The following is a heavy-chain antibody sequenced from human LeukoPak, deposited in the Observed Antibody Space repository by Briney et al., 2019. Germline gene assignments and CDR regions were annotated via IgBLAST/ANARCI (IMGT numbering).Heavy chain of an antibody. V-gene: IGHV4-4*07. J-gene: IGHJ4*02. D-gene: IGHD2-2*01. CDR2: INTSGST. Sequence: SETLSLTCTVSGGSISSYYWSWIRQPAGKGLEWIGRINTSGSTNYNPSLKSRVTMSVDTSKNQFSLELSSVTAADTAVYYCVREAGSTRFLDYWGQGTLVTVSS. CDR3: VREAGSTRFLDY. CDR1: GGSISSYY.